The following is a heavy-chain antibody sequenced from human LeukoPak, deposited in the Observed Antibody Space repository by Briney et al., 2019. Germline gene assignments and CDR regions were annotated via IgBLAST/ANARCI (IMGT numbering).Heavy chain of an antibody. Sequence: PSENLSLTCTVSGGSISSSSYYWGWIRQPPGKGLEWIGSIYYSGSTYYNPSLKSRVTISVDTSKNQFSLKLSSVTAADTAVYYCASYYYDSSAYYGPFDYWGQGTLVTVSS. J-gene: IGHJ4*02. V-gene: IGHV4-39*01. CDR2: IYYSGST. CDR1: GGSISSSSYY. CDR3: ASYYYDSSAYYGPFDY. D-gene: IGHD3-22*01.